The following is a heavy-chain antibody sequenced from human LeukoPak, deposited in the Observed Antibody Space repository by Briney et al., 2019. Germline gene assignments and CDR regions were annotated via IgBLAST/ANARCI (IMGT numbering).Heavy chain of an antibody. V-gene: IGHV3-21*01. D-gene: IGHD3-9*01. CDR2: ISSSSSSYI. CDR1: GFTFSSYS. CDR3: ARILTGYYEGGFDY. J-gene: IGHJ4*02. Sequence: PGGSLRLSCAASGFTFSSYSMNWVRQAPGKGLEWVSSISSSSSSYIYYADSVKGRFTISRDNAKNSLYLQMNSLRAEDTAVYYCARILTGYYEGGFDYWGQGTLVTVSP.